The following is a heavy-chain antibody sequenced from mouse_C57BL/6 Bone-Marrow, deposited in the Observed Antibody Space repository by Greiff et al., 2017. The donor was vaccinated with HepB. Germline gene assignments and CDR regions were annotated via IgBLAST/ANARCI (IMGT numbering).Heavy chain of an antibody. V-gene: IGHV2-5*01. CDR1: GFSLTSYG. Sequence: VKLQESGPGLVQPSQSLSITCTVSGFSLTSYGVHWVRQSPGKGLEWLGVIWRGGSTDYNAAFMSRLSITKDNSKSQVFFKMNSLQADDTAIYYCAKEGNYLHYYAMDYWGQGTSVTVSS. J-gene: IGHJ4*01. CDR3: AKEGNYLHYYAMDY. D-gene: IGHD2-1*01. CDR2: IWRGGST.